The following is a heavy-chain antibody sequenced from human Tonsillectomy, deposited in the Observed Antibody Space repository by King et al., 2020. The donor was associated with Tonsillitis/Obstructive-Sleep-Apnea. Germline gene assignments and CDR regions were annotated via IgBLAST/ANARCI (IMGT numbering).Heavy chain of an antibody. Sequence: VQLVESGGGVVQPGRSLRLSCAASGFTFSTYGMHWVRQAPGKGLEWVAVISSNGEGKYYGDSVKGRFTISRDNSKNTLYLQMNSLRAEDTAVYYCAKKTHSSGFATFFHDWGQETLVTVSS. J-gene: IGHJ4*02. CDR1: GFTFSTYG. CDR2: ISSNGEGK. V-gene: IGHV3-30*18. CDR3: AKKTHSSGFATFFHD. D-gene: IGHD6-19*01.